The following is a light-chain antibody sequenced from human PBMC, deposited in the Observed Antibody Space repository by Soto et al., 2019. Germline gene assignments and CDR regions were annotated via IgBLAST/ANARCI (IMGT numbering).Light chain of an antibody. CDR2: GVS. CDR1: QSVISTF. Sequence: EIVLTQSPGTLSLSPGERATLSCRASQSVISTFSAWYQQKPGQAPRLLIYGVSNRATGIPDRFSASGSGTDFTLTISRLEPEDFAVYYCQQYQSSPPTFTFGQGTKLEI. J-gene: IGKJ2*01. V-gene: IGKV3-20*01. CDR3: QQYQSSPPTFT.